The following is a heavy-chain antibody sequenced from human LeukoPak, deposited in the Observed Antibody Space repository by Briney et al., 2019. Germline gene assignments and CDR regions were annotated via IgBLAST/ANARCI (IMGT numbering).Heavy chain of an antibody. V-gene: IGHV3-23*01. CDR1: GFTFSSYG. CDR3: ARVLHKRNYDSSGYYGY. CDR2: ISGSGIRR. J-gene: IGHJ4*02. D-gene: IGHD3-22*01. Sequence: GGSLRLSCAASGFTFSSYGMGWVRQAPGKGLEWVSAISGSGIRRDYADSVKGRFTISRDNAKNSLSLQMNSLRAEDTAVYYCARVLHKRNYDSSGYYGYWGQGTLVTVSS.